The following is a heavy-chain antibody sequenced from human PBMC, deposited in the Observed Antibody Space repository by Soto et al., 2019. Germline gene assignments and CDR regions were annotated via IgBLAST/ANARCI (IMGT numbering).Heavy chain of an antibody. CDR1: RVAFSKFI. CDR2: IIPIFGTA. V-gene: IGHV1-69*01. D-gene: IGHD6-19*01. Sequence: QAQLEQSGGEVKKPGSSVKVSCKASRVAFSKFIVTWVRHAPGLGLEWVGGIIPIFGTANYAQKFQGRVTITADESTRTSYMEVNNLISEDTAVYYCAKVRYSSPMGYYYGMDVWGQGTTVTVSS. J-gene: IGHJ6*02. CDR3: AKVRYSSPMGYYYGMDV.